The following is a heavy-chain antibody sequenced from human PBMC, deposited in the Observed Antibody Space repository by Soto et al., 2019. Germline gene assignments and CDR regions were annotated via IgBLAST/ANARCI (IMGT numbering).Heavy chain of an antibody. Sequence: EVQLVESGGGLVQPGGSLRLSCAASGFTFSSYWMHWVRPAPGKGLVWVSRINSDGSSTTYADSMKGRFTISRDNDKNTLYLQMNTLRAEDTAVYYCARGGVGALDYWGQGTLVTCSS. CDR1: GFTFSSYW. CDR2: INSDGSST. J-gene: IGHJ4*02. CDR3: ARGGVGALDY. D-gene: IGHD1-26*01. V-gene: IGHV3-74*01.